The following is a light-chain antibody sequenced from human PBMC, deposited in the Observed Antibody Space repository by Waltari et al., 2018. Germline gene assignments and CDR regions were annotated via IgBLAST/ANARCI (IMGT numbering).Light chain of an antibody. CDR1: QSVSSD. CDR2: GAS. V-gene: IGKV3-15*01. CDR3: QQYNDWPKIT. Sequence: EIVMTQSPATLSVSPGERATLSCRASQSVSSDLAWYQQKPGQAPRLLFYGASTRATGIPARFSGSGSGTDFTLSLSSLQSEDFALYYCQQYNDWPKITFGQGTRLEIK. J-gene: IGKJ5*01.